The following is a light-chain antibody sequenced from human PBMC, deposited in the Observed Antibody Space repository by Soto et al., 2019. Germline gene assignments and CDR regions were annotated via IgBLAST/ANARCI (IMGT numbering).Light chain of an antibody. V-gene: IGKV1-5*03. CDR1: QSISSW. Sequence: DIQMPQSPSTLSASVGDRVTITCRAIQSISSWLACYQEKPGKAPKLLIYKASSLESGVPSRLSGSGSGTEFTLTISSLQPDDFATYYCQQYNSYPSTFGQGTKVDIK. CDR3: QQYNSYPST. J-gene: IGKJ1*01. CDR2: KAS.